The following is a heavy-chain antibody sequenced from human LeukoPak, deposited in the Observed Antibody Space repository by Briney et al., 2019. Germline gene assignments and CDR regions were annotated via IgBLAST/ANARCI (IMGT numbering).Heavy chain of an antibody. CDR3: ARPYRMYSSGYFDY. CDR1: GGTFSSYA. V-gene: IGHV1-69*05. CDR2: IIPIFGTA. Sequence: ASVKVSCKASGGTFSSYAISWVRQAPGQGLEWMGGIIPIFGTANYAQKFQGRVTITTDESTSTVYMELSSLRSEDTAVYYCARPYRMYSSGYFDYWGQGTLVTVSS. D-gene: IGHD6-19*01. J-gene: IGHJ4*02.